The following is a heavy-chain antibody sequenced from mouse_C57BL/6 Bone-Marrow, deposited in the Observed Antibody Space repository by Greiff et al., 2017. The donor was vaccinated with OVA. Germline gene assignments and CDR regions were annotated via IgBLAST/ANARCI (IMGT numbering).Heavy chain of an antibody. CDR3: AGSDGYSFAY. D-gene: IGHD2-3*01. J-gene: IGHJ3*01. V-gene: IGHV1-81*01. Sequence: QVQLQQSGAELARPGASVKLSCKASGYTFTSYGISWVKQRTGQGLEWIGEIYPRSGNTYYNEKFKGKATMTADKSSSTAYMELRSLTSEDSAVYFCAGSDGYSFAYGGQGTLVTVSA. CDR1: GYTFTSYG. CDR2: IYPRSGNT.